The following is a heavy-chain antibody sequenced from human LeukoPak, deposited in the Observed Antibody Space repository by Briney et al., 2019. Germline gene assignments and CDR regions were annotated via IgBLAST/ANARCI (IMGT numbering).Heavy chain of an antibody. Sequence: ASVKVSCKASGYTFTSYGISWVRQAPGQGLEWMGWISAYNGNTNYAQKLQGRVTMTTDTSTSTAYMELRSLRSDDTAVYYCARLRRIVATIGGGYYHYMDVWGKGTTVTVSS. D-gene: IGHD5-12*01. V-gene: IGHV1-18*01. CDR1: GYTFTSYG. J-gene: IGHJ6*03. CDR2: ISAYNGNT. CDR3: ARLRRIVATIGGGYYHYMDV.